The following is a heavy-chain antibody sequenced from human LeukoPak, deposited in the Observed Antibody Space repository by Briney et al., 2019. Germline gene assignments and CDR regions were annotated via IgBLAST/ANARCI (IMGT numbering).Heavy chain of an antibody. V-gene: IGHV3-11*06. D-gene: IGHD1-26*01. Sequence: PGRSLRLSCAASGFTFSDYYMSWIRHAPGKGLEWVSAISGSGDFTYYTDSVKGRFTNSRDNAKNSLSLQMTSLRAEDPAVYYCARDPYNGSYGDDYYYFMDVWGKGTTVTISS. CDR2: ISGSGDFT. CDR1: GFTFSDYY. CDR3: ARDPYNGSYGDDYYYFMDV. J-gene: IGHJ6*03.